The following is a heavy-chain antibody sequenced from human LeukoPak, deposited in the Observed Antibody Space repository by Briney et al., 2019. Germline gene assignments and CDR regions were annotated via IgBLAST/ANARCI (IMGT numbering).Heavy chain of an antibody. CDR1: GGSFSGYY. J-gene: IGHJ4*02. Sequence: SETLSLTCAVYGGSFSGYYWSWIRQPPGKGLEWIGEINLSGSTNYNPSLKSRVTISVDTSKNQFSLKLSSVTAADTAVYYCARGPGSDSSGYYDYWGQGTLVTVSS. CDR3: ARGPGSDSSGYYDY. V-gene: IGHV4-34*01. D-gene: IGHD3-22*01. CDR2: INLSGST.